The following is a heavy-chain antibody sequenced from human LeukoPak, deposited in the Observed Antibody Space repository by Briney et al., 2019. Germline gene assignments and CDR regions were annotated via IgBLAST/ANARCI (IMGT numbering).Heavy chain of an antibody. CDR3: ARVAARRARGFDP. D-gene: IGHD6-6*01. Sequence: GSLRLSCAASGFTFSSYWMSWVRQAPGKGLEWVANIKQDGSEKYYVDSVKGRFTISRDNAKNSLYLQMNSLRAEDTAVYYCARVAARRARGFDPWGQGTLVTVSS. V-gene: IGHV3-7*01. CDR2: IKQDGSEK. CDR1: GFTFSSYW. J-gene: IGHJ5*02.